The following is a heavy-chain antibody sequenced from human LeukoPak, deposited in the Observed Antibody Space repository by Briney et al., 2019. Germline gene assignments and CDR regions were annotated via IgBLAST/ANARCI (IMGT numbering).Heavy chain of an antibody. Sequence: GGTLRLSCAASGFIFRNYWMSWVRQAPGKGLEWVANIKQDGSGNSYVDSVKGRFTISRDNAKNSLHLQMDTLRVEDTAVYYCARIWFGELTPFDYWGQGTLVTVSS. J-gene: IGHJ4*02. V-gene: IGHV3-7*01. D-gene: IGHD3-10*01. CDR3: ARIWFGELTPFDY. CDR2: IKQDGSGN. CDR1: GFIFRNYW.